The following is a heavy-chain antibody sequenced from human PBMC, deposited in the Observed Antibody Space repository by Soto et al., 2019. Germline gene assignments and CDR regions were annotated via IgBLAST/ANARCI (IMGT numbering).Heavy chain of an antibody. D-gene: IGHD2-15*01. CDR1: GFPFSNYA. V-gene: IGHV3-23*01. Sequence: PGGSLRLSCAASGFPFSNYAMSWVRQAPGKGLEWVSTISDSGGNTYYADSVKGRFTISRDSSKNTLYLQMNSLRAEDTAVYYCAKRGGPRLYYFDYWGQGTLVTVSS. CDR3: AKRGGPRLYYFDY. J-gene: IGHJ4*02. CDR2: ISDSGGNT.